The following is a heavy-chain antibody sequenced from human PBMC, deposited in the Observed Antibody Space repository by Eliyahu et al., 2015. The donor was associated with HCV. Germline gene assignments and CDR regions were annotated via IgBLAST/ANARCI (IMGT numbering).Heavy chain of an antibody. Sequence: EVQLVESGGGLVQPGGSLXXXXAASGFXVSSNYMSWVRQAPGKGLEWVSVIYSGGSTYYADSVKGRFTISRDNSKNTLYLQMNSLRAEDTAVYYCATDTADYWGQGTLVTVSS. CDR1: GFXVSSNY. CDR2: IYSGGST. D-gene: IGHD5-18*01. CDR3: ATDTADY. J-gene: IGHJ4*02. V-gene: IGHV3-66*01.